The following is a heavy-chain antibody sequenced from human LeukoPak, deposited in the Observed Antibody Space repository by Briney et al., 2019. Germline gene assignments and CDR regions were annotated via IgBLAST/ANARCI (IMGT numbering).Heavy chain of an antibody. CDR1: GFTFSSYG. CDR3: ARRDDSSGYYSHYFDY. J-gene: IGHJ4*02. Sequence: GGSLRLSCVASGFTFSSYGMHWVRQAPGKRLEWVAVIWYDGTNKYYADSVKGRFTISRDSSRNTLYLQMNSLRAEDTAVYYCARRDDSSGYYSHYFDYWGQGTLVTVSS. V-gene: IGHV3-33*01. D-gene: IGHD3-22*01. CDR2: IWYDGTNK.